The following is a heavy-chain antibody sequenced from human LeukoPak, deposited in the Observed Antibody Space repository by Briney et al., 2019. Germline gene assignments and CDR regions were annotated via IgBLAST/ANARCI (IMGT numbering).Heavy chain of an antibody. CDR1: GFTFSNAW. D-gene: IGHD4-23*01. Sequence: GGSLRLSCAASGFTFSNAWISWVRQAPAKGLEWVSITVAGYSETHYADSVRGRFTISRDDSSNTLSLEMNSLRADDTGTYYCVKDFCRGGNCPFPFFDSWGQGTVVTVSS. CDR3: VKDFCRGGNCPFPFFDS. V-gene: IGHV3-23*01. CDR2: TVAGYSET. J-gene: IGHJ4*02.